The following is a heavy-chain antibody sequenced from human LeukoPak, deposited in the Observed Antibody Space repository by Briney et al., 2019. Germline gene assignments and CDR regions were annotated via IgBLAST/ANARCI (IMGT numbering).Heavy chain of an antibody. V-gene: IGHV3-23*01. CDR1: GFTFSSYA. D-gene: IGHD3-10*01. CDR3: AKGRAPFGAGYGFDY. CDR2: ISGSGGST. J-gene: IGHJ4*02. Sequence: GGSLRLSCAASGFTFSSYAMSWVRQAPGKGLEWVSAISGSGGSTYYADSVKGRFTISRDNSKNTLYLQMNSLRAEDTAVYYCAKGRAPFGAGYGFDYWGQGTLVTVSS.